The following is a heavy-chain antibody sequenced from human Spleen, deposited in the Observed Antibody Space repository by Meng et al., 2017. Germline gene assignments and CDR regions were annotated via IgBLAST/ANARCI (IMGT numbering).Heavy chain of an antibody. CDR2: ISAYNGDA. D-gene: IGHD6-19*01. Sequence: GESLKVSCKASGYPFNSYGITWVRQAPGQGLEWMGWISAYNGDANYAQKLQGRVTMTTDTSTSTAYMELRSLRSDDTAVYYCARLQQWLVQEYYFDYWGQGTLVTVSS. J-gene: IGHJ4*02. CDR1: GYPFNSYG. CDR3: ARLQQWLVQEYYFDY. V-gene: IGHV1-18*01.